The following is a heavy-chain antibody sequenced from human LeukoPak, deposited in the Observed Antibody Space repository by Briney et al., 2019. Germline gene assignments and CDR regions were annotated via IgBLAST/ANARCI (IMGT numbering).Heavy chain of an antibody. V-gene: IGHV3-23*01. CDR3: ACNPRGTSPPDYFDY. Sequence: GGSLRLSCAASGFTFSSYAMSWVRQAPGKGLEWVSGISGSGTSTYYADSSTSYADSVKGRFTISRDNSKNTLYLQMNSLRAEDTAVYYCACNPRGTSPPDYFDYWGQGTLVTVSS. CDR2: ISGSGTST. J-gene: IGHJ4*02. D-gene: IGHD3-16*01. CDR1: GFTFSSYA.